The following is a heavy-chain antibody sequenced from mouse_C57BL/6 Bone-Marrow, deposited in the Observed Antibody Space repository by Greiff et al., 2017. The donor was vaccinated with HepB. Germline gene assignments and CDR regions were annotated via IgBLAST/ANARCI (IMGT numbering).Heavy chain of an antibody. CDR1: GYTFTDYY. V-gene: IGHV1-19*01. CDR3: ARGGGSERDY. Sequence: EVQLQQSGPVLVKPGASVKMSCKASGYTFTDYYMNWVKQSHGKSLEWIGVINPYNGGTSYNQKLKGKATLTVDKSSSTAYMELNSLTSEDSAVYYCARGGGSERDYWGQGTTLTVSS. J-gene: IGHJ2*01. CDR2: INPYNGGT.